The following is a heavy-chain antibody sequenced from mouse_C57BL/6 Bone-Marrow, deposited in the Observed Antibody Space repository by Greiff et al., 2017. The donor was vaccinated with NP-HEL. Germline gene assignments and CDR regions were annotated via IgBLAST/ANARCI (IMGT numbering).Heavy chain of an antibody. D-gene: IGHD2-5*01. CDR1: GYTFTSYG. CDR2: IYPRSGNT. J-gene: IGHJ4*01. V-gene: IGHV1-81*01. Sequence: QVQLQQSGAELARPGASVKLSCKASGYTFTSYGISWVKQRTGQGLEWIGAIYPRSGNTYYNEKFKGKATLTADKSSSTAYMELRSLTSEDSAVYFCARARPYSKSAMDYWGQGTSVTVSS. CDR3: ARARPYSKSAMDY.